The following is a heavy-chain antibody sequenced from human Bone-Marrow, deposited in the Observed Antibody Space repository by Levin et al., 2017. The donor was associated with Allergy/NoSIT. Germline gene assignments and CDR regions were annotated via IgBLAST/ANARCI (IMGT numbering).Heavy chain of an antibody. V-gene: IGHV4-31*03. J-gene: IGHJ6*02. D-gene: IGHD2/OR15-2a*01. CDR1: GGSISGHHYY. Sequence: PSETLSLTCNVSGGSISGHHYYWNWIRQHPGKGLEWIGHIYQSGSTSYNPSLKSRITISVDTSKNQFSLTLNSVTAADTAVYYCARVGDVSEYYYGVDVWGQGTSVTVSS. CDR2: IYQSGST. CDR3: ARVGDVSEYYYGVDV.